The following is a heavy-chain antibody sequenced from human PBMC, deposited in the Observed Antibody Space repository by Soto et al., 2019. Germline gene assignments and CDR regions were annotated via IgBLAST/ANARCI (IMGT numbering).Heavy chain of an antibody. J-gene: IGHJ6*02. CDR3: ARVSSGSNNRKADYYYYGIDV. V-gene: IGHV6-1*01. CDR1: GDSVSTNTAA. D-gene: IGHD1-26*01. CDR2: TYYRSKWYN. Sequence: QALSLPYAISGDSVSTNTAACSLIRSSPSRGLEWLGRTYYRSKWYNDYEVFVKSRITINPDTTKNQFSLQLDSVTPEDTAVYYCARVSSGSNNRKADYYYYGIDVWGQGTTVTVSS.